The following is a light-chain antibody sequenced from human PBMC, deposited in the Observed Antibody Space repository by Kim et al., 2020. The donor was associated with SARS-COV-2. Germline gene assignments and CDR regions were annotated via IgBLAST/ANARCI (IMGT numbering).Light chain of an antibody. Sequence: AAAETRVTITSRASQDIRKDLGWYQQTPGRAPTRLIYGAPRLQSGVPSRFSGSGSGTEFTLTISSVQPEDFATYFCLQHSTYPITFGQGTRLDIK. CDR3: LQHSTYPIT. J-gene: IGKJ5*01. V-gene: IGKV1-17*01. CDR1: QDIRKD. CDR2: GAP.